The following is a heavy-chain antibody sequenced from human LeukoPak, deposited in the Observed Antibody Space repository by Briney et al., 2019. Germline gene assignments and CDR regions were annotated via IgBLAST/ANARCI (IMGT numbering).Heavy chain of an antibody. CDR3: ARDPTYSSGWLRY. D-gene: IGHD6-19*01. V-gene: IGHV3-11*04. CDR2: ISSSGSTI. Sequence: GGSLRLSCAASGFTFSDYYMSWIRQAPGKGLERVSYISSSGSTIYYADSVKGRFTISRDNAKNSLYLQMNSLRAEDTAVYYCARDPTYSSGWLRYWGQGTLVTVSS. CDR1: GFTFSDYY. J-gene: IGHJ4*02.